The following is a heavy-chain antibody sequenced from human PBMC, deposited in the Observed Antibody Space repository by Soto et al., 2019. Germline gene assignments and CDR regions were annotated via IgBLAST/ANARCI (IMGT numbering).Heavy chain of an antibody. CDR1: GFTFSNYG. D-gene: IGHD3-10*01. CDR3: ARDDEYSGNGMDV. CDR2: ILNDGSNR. V-gene: IGHV3-33*01. J-gene: IGHJ6*02. Sequence: QVPLVEAGGGVVQPGRSLRLSCAASGFTFSNYGMHWVRQAPGKGLEWVAVILNDGSNRYHADSVKDRFTISRDNSKNMLYLQMNSLRAEDPAVYYCARDDEYSGNGMDVWGQGTTVTVS.